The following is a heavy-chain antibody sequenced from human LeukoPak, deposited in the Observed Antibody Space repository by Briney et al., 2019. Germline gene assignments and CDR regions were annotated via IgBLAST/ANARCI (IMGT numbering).Heavy chain of an antibody. CDR2: IYPGDSDT. Sequence: GESLKISCKGSGHSFTTFWSDWVRQMPGKGLQWMGGIYPGDSDTTYSPSFQGQFTISVDKSISTAYLQWSSLKASDTAMYYCARRLIHAFDIWGQGTMVTVSS. CDR3: ARRLIHAFDI. V-gene: IGHV5-51*01. J-gene: IGHJ3*02. CDR1: GHSFTTFW. D-gene: IGHD3-22*01.